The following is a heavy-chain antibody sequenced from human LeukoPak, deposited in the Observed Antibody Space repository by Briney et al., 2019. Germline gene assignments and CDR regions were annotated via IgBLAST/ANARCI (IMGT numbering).Heavy chain of an antibody. V-gene: IGHV4-39*07. J-gene: IGHJ3*02. Sequence: SETLSLTCTVSGGSISSSSYYWGWIRQPPGKGLEWIGSIYYSGSTYYNPSLKSRVTISVDTSKNQFSLKLSSVTAADTAVYYCARERRWLQENDAFDIWGQGTMVTVSS. CDR1: GGSISSSSYY. CDR3: ARERRWLQENDAFDI. CDR2: IYYSGST. D-gene: IGHD5-24*01.